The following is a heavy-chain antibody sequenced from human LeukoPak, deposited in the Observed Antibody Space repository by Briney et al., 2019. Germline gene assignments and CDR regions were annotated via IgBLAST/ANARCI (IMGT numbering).Heavy chain of an antibody. CDR2: IPYDGSTK. D-gene: IGHD2-8*02. CDR1: GFTSSNYG. V-gene: IGHV3-30*02. J-gene: IGHJ5*02. CDR3: AKTNTDLGKNWFDP. Sequence: TGGSLRLSCAASGFTSSNYGMHWVRQAPGKGLEWVAFIPYDGSTKSYADSVKGRFTISSDNSKHTLYLQMNSLRAEDTAVYYCAKTNTDLGKNWFDPWGQGTLVTVSS.